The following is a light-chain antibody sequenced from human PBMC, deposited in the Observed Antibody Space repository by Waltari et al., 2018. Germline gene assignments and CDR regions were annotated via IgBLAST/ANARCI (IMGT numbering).Light chain of an antibody. J-gene: IGKJ4*01. Sequence: DIQMTQSPSTLCASVGDRVTITCRTSQSISSWLAWYQQKPGKDPKLLIYKASRLERDGPSRFSGSGSGTEFTLTISSLQPDDFATFCCQHYSSYPPTFGGGTKVEIK. CDR3: QHYSSYPPT. V-gene: IGKV1-5*03. CDR1: QSISSW. CDR2: KAS.